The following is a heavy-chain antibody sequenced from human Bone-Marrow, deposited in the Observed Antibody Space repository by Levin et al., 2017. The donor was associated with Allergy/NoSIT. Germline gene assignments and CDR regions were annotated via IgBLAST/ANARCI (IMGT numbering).Heavy chain of an antibody. CDR2: IYSGGST. Sequence: GGSLRLSCAASGFTVSNNYMRWVRQAPGKGLEWVSLIYSGGSTYYADSVMGRFTISRDKSKNTLYLQLNSLRVEDTAVYYCARGERSGVTGDYWGQGTLVTVSS. D-gene: IGHD3-10*01. V-gene: IGHV3-53*01. CDR1: GFTVSNNY. CDR3: ARGERSGVTGDY. J-gene: IGHJ4*02.